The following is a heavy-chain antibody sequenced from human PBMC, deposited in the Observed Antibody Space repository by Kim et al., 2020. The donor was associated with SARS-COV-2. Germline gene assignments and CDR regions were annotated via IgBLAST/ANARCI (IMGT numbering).Heavy chain of an antibody. Sequence: NANPSLRSRVTISVDTAKNQFPLKLSSATAADTAVYYCAGTARGANFDYWGRGALVTVSS. V-gene: IGHV4-4*09. D-gene: IGHD1-26*01. J-gene: IGHJ4*02. CDR3: AGTARGANFDY.